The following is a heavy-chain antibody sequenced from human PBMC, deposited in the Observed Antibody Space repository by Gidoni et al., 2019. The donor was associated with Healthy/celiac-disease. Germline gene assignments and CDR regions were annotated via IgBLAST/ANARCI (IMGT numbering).Heavy chain of an antibody. D-gene: IGHD6-6*01. CDR3: ARDRPSIAAVHYGMDV. J-gene: IGHJ6*02. CDR1: GYTFTSYY. V-gene: IGHV1-46*01. Sequence: QVQLVQSGAEVKKPGASVKVSCKASGYTFTSYYMHWVRQAPGQGLEWMGIINPSGGSTSYAQKFQGRVTMTRDTSTSTVYMELSSLRSEDTAVYYCARDRPSIAAVHYGMDVWGQGTTVTVSS. CDR2: INPSGGST.